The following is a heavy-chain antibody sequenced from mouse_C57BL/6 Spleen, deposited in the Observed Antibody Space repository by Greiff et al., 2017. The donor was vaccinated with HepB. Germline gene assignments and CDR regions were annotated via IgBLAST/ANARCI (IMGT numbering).Heavy chain of an antibody. J-gene: IGHJ2*01. D-gene: IGHD4-1*01. CDR2: INPYNGGT. CDR1: GYTFTDYY. CDR3: ARSGALTGTGYFDY. Sequence: EVKLQQSGPVLVKPGASVKMSCKASGYTFTDYYMNWVKQSHGKSLEWIGVINPYNGGTSYNQKFKGKATLTVDKSSSTAYMELNSLTSEDSAVYYCARSGALTGTGYFDYWGQGTTLTVSS. V-gene: IGHV1-19*01.